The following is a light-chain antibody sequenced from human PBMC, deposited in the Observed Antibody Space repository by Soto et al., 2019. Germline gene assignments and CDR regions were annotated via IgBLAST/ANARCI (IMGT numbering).Light chain of an antibody. V-gene: IGKV3-15*01. CDR2: GAS. J-gene: IGKJ2*01. Sequence: EMVMTQSPATLSVSPGERATLSCRASQSVGGNLAWYQQKPGQAPRLLIYGASTRATGIPARFSGSGSGTEFTLTISSLQSEDFAVYYCQQYNNWPYTFGQGTKLEIK. CDR1: QSVGGN. CDR3: QQYNNWPYT.